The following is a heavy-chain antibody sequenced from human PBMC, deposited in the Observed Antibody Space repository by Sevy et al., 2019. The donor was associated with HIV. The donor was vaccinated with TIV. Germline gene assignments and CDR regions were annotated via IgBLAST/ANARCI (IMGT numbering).Heavy chain of an antibody. CDR2: FYYSGNT. CDR3: ATSGSARPDDY. J-gene: IGHJ4*02. V-gene: IGHV4-39*01. CDR1: GGSISSSAYY. D-gene: IGHD6-6*01. Sequence: SETLSLTCTVSGGSISSSAYYWGWIRQPPGKGLEWIASFYYSGNTYYNPSLKSRVTISVDTAKTQFSLKLSSVTAADTAVYYCATSGSARPDDYWGQGILVTVSS.